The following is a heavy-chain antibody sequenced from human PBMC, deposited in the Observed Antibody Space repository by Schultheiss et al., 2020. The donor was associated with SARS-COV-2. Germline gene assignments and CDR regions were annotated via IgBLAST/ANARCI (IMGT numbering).Heavy chain of an antibody. Sequence: GGSLRLSCTASGFTFGDYAMSWFRQAPGKGLEWVGFIRSKAYGGTTEYAASVKGRFTISRDDSKSIAYLQMNSLRAEDTAVYYCAKGMSDIVVVPAAGFDYWGQGTLVTVSS. J-gene: IGHJ4*02. V-gene: IGHV3-49*03. CDR3: AKGMSDIVVVPAAGFDY. D-gene: IGHD2-2*01. CDR1: GFTFGDYA. CDR2: IRSKAYGGTT.